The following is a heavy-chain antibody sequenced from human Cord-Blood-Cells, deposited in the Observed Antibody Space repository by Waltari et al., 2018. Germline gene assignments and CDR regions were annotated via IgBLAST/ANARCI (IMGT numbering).Heavy chain of an antibody. CDR2: IYYSGST. CDR1: GGSVSGGSYY. J-gene: IGHJ4*02. Sequence: QVQLQESGPGLVKPSETLSLTCTVSGGSVSGGSYYWSWFRQPPGKGLEWIGYIYYSGSTNYNPSLKSRVTISVDTSKNQFSLKLSSVTAADTAVYYCARVSIAARWYFDYWGQGTLVTVSS. CDR3: ARVSIAARWYFDY. V-gene: IGHV4-61*01. D-gene: IGHD6-6*01.